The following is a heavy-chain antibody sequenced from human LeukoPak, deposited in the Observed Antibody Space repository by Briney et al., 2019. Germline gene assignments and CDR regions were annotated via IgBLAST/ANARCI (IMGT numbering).Heavy chain of an antibody. CDR1: GFTFSSYW. J-gene: IGHJ6*03. CDR2: IKQDGSEN. V-gene: IGHV3-7*01. CDR3: ARDRGYYGSGRSYYMDV. Sequence: GGSLRLSCAASGFTFSSYWMSWVRQAPGKGLEWVANIKQDGSENYYVDSVKGRFTISRDNAENSLYLQMNSLRAEDTAVYYCARDRGYYGSGRSYYMDVWGKGTTVTISS. D-gene: IGHD3-10*01.